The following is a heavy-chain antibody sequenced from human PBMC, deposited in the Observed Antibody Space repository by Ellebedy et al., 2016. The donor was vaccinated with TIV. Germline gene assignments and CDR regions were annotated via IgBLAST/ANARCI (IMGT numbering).Heavy chain of an antibody. CDR3: ARGPPGRTAMVEMYYFDY. D-gene: IGHD5-18*01. V-gene: IGHV3-7*04. CDR1: GFTFSSYW. Sequence: GESLKISXAASGFTFSSYWMSWVRQAPGKGLEWVANIKQDGSEKYYVDSVKGRFTISRDNAKNSLYLQMNSLRAEDTAVYYCARGPPGRTAMVEMYYFDYWGQGTLVTVSS. CDR2: IKQDGSEK. J-gene: IGHJ4*02.